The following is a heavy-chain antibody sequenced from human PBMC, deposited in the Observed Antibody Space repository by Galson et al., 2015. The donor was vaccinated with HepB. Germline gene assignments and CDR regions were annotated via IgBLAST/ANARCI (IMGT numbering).Heavy chain of an antibody. Sequence: SCKASGYTFTSYDINWVRQATGQGLEWMGWMNPNRGNTGYAQKFQGRVTMTRNTFISTAYMELICLRSEDTAVYYCARVNEPYYYDSSGYPKLWGQGTLVTVSS. CDR1: GYTFTSYD. J-gene: IGHJ4*02. CDR3: ARVNEPYYYDSSGYPKL. CDR2: MNPNRGNT. D-gene: IGHD3-22*01. V-gene: IGHV1-8*01.